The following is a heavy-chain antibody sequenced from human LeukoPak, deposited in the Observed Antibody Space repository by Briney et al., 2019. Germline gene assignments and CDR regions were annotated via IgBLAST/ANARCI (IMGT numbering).Heavy chain of an antibody. CDR1: GFTFSSYE. Sequence: GGSLRLSCAASGFTFSSYEMNWVRQAPGKGLEWVSYISSRGSAIYYADSVKGRFTISRDNAKNSLYLQMNSLRADDTAVYYCARTRPPYYFDYWGQGTLVTVSS. V-gene: IGHV3-48*03. CDR3: ARTRPPYYFDY. J-gene: IGHJ4*02. CDR2: ISSRGSAI.